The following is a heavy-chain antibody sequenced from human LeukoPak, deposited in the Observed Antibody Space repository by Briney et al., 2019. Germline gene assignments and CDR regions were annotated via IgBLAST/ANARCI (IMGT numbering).Heavy chain of an antibody. J-gene: IGHJ4*02. Sequence: GGSLRLSCAASGFTFSSYAMSWVRQAPGKGLEWVSTISGSGGNTYYADSVKGRFTISRDNSTNTLYLQMNSLRAEDTAVYYCAKVGVWYYGSGTYFDYWGQGTLVTVSS. D-gene: IGHD3-10*01. V-gene: IGHV3-23*01. CDR2: ISGSGGNT. CDR1: GFTFSSYA. CDR3: AKVGVWYYGSGTYFDY.